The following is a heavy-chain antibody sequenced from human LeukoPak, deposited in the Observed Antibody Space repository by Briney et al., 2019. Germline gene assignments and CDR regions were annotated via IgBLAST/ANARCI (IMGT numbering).Heavy chain of an antibody. Sequence: GGSLRLSCAASGFTFSSYSMNWVRQAPGKGLEWVSSISSSSSYIYYADSVKGRFIISRDNAKNSLYLQMNSLRAEDTAVYYCARRGITGTTRGWFDPWGQGTLVTVSS. CDR1: GFTFSSYS. V-gene: IGHV3-21*01. CDR2: ISSSSSYI. CDR3: ARRGITGTTRGWFDP. D-gene: IGHD1-20*01. J-gene: IGHJ5*02.